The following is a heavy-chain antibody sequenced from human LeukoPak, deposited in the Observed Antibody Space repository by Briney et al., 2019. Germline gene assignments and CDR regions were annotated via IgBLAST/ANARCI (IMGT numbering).Heavy chain of an antibody. D-gene: IGHD4-11*01. CDR3: ARTTVTTYNWFDP. V-gene: IGHV1-69*05. CDR2: IIPIFGTA. J-gene: IGHJ5*02. CDR1: GYTFTNYG. Sequence: ASVKVSCKASGYTFTNYGISWVRQAPGQGLEWMGGIIPIFGTANYAQKFQGRVTITTDESTSTAYMELSSLRSEDTAVYYCARTTVTTYNWFDPWGQGTLVTVSS.